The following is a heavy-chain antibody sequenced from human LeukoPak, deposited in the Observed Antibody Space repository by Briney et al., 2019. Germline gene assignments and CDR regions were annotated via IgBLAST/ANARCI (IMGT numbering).Heavy chain of an antibody. J-gene: IGHJ4*02. V-gene: IGHV1-18*01. CDR3: ARGSYYDY. CDR2: ISTFNGNT. CDR1: GYTFNTYG. Sequence: GASVRVSCKASGYTFNTYGISWVRQAPGQGLEWMGWISTFNGNTNYAQKLQGRVTMTTDTSTSTAYMELRSLRSDDTAVYYCARGSYYDYWGQGTLVTVSS.